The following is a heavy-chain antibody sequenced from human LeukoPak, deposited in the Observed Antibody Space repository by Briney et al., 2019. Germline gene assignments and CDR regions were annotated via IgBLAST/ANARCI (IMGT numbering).Heavy chain of an antibody. J-gene: IGHJ4*02. D-gene: IGHD6-13*01. CDR3: ARGRITSSWYYFDY. V-gene: IGHV3-74*03. Sequence: GGSLRLSCAASGFTFSGYWMHWVRQAPGKGLVWVSRINTDGSSTTYADSVKGRFTISRDNAKNTLYLQMNSLRAEDTAVYYCARGRITSSWYYFDYWGQGTLVTVSS. CDR1: GFTFSGYW. CDR2: INTDGSST.